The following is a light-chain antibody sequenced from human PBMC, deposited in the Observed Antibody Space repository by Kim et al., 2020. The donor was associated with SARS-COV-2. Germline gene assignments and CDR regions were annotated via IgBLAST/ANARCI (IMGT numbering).Light chain of an antibody. CDR3: QHYNSAPYS. Sequence: SASIGDRVTFTCRASQGITHDLAWYQQKPGKVPKLLIYAASTLQSGVSSRFSGSGSGTDFTLTISSLQPEDVATYYCQHYNSAPYSLGQGTKLEI. J-gene: IGKJ2*01. CDR1: QGITHD. V-gene: IGKV1-27*01. CDR2: AAS.